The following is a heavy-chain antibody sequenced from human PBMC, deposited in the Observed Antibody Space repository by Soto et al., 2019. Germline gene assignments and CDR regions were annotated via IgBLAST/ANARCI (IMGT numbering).Heavy chain of an antibody. J-gene: IGHJ4*02. Sequence: PSETLSLTCTVSGGSISSYYWSWIRQPPGKGLEWIGYIYYSGSTNYNPSLESRVTISVDTSKNQFSLKLSSVTAADTAVYYCGAGRYGFDYWGQGTLVTVSS. V-gene: IGHV4-59*01. CDR3: GAGRYGFDY. CDR2: IYYSGST. CDR1: GGSISSYY. D-gene: IGHD1-1*01.